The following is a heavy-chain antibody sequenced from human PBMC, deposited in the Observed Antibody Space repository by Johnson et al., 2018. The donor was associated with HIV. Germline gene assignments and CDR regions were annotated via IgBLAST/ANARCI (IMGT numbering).Heavy chain of an antibody. V-gene: IGHV3-30*03. J-gene: IGHJ3*02. Sequence: VQLVESGGGVDQPGRSLRLSCAASGFTFSSYGMHWVRQAPGKGLEWVAFISSDGSNKYYADSVKGRFTISRDNSKNTLYLQMNSLRAEDTAVYYCARGLAYCGGDCSNAFEIWGQGTMVTVSS. D-gene: IGHD2-21*02. CDR1: GFTFSSYG. CDR2: ISSDGSNK. CDR3: ARGLAYCGGDCSNAFEI.